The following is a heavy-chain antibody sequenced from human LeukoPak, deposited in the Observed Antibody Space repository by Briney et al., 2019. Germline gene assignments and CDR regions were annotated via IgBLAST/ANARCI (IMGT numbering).Heavy chain of an antibody. Sequence: GASVKVSCKASGGTFSSYAISWVRQAPGQGLEWMGGIIPIFGTANYAQKFQGRVTITTDESTSTAYMALSSLRSEDTAVYYCASADIVVVPAAINYYYYYMDVWGKGTTVTVSS. V-gene: IGHV1-69*05. J-gene: IGHJ6*03. CDR2: IIPIFGTA. CDR3: ASADIVVVPAAINYYYYYMDV. D-gene: IGHD2-2*02. CDR1: GGTFSSYA.